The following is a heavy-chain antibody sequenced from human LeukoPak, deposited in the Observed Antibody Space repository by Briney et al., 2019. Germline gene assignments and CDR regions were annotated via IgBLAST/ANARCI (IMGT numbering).Heavy chain of an antibody. CDR2: TYYRSRWYN. V-gene: IGHV6-1*01. D-gene: IGHD6-19*01. J-gene: IGHJ4*02. CDR1: GDSVSSNSAA. Sequence: SQTLSLTCAISGDSVSSNSAAWTWIRQSPSRGLEWLGRTYYRSRWYNDYAVSVKSRIIINPDTSKNQFSLQLNSVTPEDTAVYYCARVSAWYEFDYWGQGTLVTVSS. CDR3: ARVSAWYEFDY.